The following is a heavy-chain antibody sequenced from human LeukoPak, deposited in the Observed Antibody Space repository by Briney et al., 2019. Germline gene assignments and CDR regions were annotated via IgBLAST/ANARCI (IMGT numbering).Heavy chain of an antibody. V-gene: IGHV3-7*03. CDR3: ARCRTTVTAMPGY. Sequence: GGSLRLSCAASGFTFSSYCMSWVRQAPGKGLEWVANINKDESEKYYVDSVKGRFTISRDNAKNSLYLQMNSLRAEDTAAYYCARCRTTVTAMPGYWGQGTLVTVSS. CDR1: GFTFSSYC. J-gene: IGHJ4*02. CDR2: INKDESEK. D-gene: IGHD4-17*01.